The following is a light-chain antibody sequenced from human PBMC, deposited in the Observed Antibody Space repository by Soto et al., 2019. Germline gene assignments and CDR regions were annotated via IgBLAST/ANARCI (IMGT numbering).Light chain of an antibody. CDR1: QSISSW. Sequence: DIQMTQSPSTLSASVGDRVTITCRASQSISSWLAWYQQKPGKAPKLLIHDASSLESGVPSRFSGSGSGTEFTLTISSLPPDDFATYYCQQYNSYSITFGQGTRLEIK. CDR3: QQYNSYSIT. CDR2: DAS. V-gene: IGKV1-5*01. J-gene: IGKJ5*01.